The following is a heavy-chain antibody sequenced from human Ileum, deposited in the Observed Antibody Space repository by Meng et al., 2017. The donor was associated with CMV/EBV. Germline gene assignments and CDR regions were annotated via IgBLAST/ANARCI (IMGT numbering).Heavy chain of an antibody. CDR1: GFTFSSYG. Sequence: GESLKISCAASGFTFSSYGMHWVRQAPGKGLEWVAVIWYDGSNKYYADSVKGRFTISRDNSKNTLYLQMNSLRAEDTAVYYCAKDFVDMVVTRGYYYGMDVWGQGTTVTVSS. V-gene: IGHV3-33*06. J-gene: IGHJ6*02. D-gene: IGHD4/OR15-4a*01. CDR3: AKDFVDMVVTRGYYYGMDV. CDR2: IWYDGSNK.